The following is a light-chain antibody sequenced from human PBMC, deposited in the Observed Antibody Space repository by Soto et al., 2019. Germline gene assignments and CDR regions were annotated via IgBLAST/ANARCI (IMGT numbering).Light chain of an antibody. CDR1: QSVSSN. Sequence: EIVMSQSNDILSVSPGERATLSCRSSQSVSSNLAWYQQKPGQSPRLLIYGASTRATGIPARFSGSGSGTEFTLTISSLQSEDFAIYFCHQYDDWPPGYTLGQGTKVDVK. CDR2: GAS. V-gene: IGKV3-15*01. CDR3: HQYDDWPPGYT. J-gene: IGKJ2*01.